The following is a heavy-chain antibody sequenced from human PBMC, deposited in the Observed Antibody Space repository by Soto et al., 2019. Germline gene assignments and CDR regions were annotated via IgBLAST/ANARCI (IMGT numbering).Heavy chain of an antibody. CDR2: IIPILGIA. V-gene: IGHV1-69*02. D-gene: IGHD1-26*01. CDR3: ARPVGATLNYYGMDV. Sequence: QVQLVQSRAEVKKPGSSVNVSCKASGGTFSSYTISWVRQAPGQGLEWMGRIIPILGIANYAQKFQGRVTITADKSTSTAYMELSSLRSEDTAVYYCARPVGATLNYYGMDVWGQGTTVTVSS. J-gene: IGHJ6*02. CDR1: GGTFSSYT.